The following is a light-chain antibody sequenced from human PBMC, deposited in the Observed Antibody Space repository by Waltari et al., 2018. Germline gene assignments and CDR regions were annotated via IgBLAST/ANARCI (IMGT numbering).Light chain of an antibody. CDR2: DAS. Sequence: EIVLTQSPGTLSLSPGERATLACRASQSVGRYLAWYQQTPGQAPRLLIYDASTRATGLPDRFSGSGSGTDFSLTISRLESEDFAVYYCQKYVNLPATFGQGTKVEIK. CDR1: QSVGRY. V-gene: IGKV3-20*01. CDR3: QKYVNLPAT. J-gene: IGKJ1*01.